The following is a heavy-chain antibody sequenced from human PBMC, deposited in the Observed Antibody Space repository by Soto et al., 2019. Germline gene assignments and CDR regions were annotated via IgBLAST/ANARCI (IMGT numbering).Heavy chain of an antibody. V-gene: IGHV3-73*02. CDR3: TGGYCTGGTCYSGYFQH. J-gene: IGHJ1*01. CDR2: IRSKANDYAT. CDR1: GFTFSGST. D-gene: IGHD2-15*01. Sequence: EVQLVQSGGGLVQPGGSLKLSCADSGFTFSGSTVNWVSQASGEGLQWVGRIRSKANDYATSYIASVKGRFTISRDDSRNTEYLQMSDLKAEDTAVYYCTGGYCTGGTCYSGYFQHWGQGALVTVFS.